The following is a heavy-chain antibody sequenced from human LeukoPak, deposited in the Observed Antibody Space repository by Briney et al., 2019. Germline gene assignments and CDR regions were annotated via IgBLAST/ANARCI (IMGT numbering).Heavy chain of an antibody. V-gene: IGHV1-2*02. CDR1: GYTFTGYY. CDR3: ARVDSSGYSGIVNY. CDR2: INPNSGGT. Sequence: ASVKVSCKASGYTFTGYYMHWVRQAPGQGLEWMGWINPNSGGTNYAQKFQGRVTMTRDTSISTAYMELSRLRSDNTAVYYCARVDSSGYSGIVNYWGQGTLVTVSS. J-gene: IGHJ4*02. D-gene: IGHD3-22*01.